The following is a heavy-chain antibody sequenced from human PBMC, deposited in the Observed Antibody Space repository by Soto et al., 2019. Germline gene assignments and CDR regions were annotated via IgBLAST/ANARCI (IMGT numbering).Heavy chain of an antibody. CDR2: VYYSGST. CDR1: GGSVSSSSYY. V-gene: IGHV4-39*01. Sequence: PSETLSLTCTVSGGSVSSSSYYWGWVRQPPGKGLEWIGSVYYSGSTYYNPSLKSRVTISVDTSKNQFSLKLRSVTAADTAVYYCARHQRTYYYDSSGYTFDYWGQGTLVTVSS. D-gene: IGHD3-22*01. CDR3: ARHQRTYYYDSSGYTFDY. J-gene: IGHJ4*02.